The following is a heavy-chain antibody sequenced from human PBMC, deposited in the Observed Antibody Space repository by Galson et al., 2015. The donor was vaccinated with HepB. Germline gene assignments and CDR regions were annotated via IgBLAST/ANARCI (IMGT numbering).Heavy chain of an antibody. V-gene: IGHV7-4-1*02. D-gene: IGHD3-10*01. Sequence: SVKVSCKASGYTFTSYAMNWVRQAPGQGLEWMGWINTNTGNPTYAQGFTGRFVFSLDTSVSTAYLRISSLKAEDTAVYYCARPHPYSMVRGVTFPFDYWGQGTLVTVSS. CDR3: ARPHPYSMVRGVTFPFDY. J-gene: IGHJ4*02. CDR2: INTNTGNP. CDR1: GYTFTSYA.